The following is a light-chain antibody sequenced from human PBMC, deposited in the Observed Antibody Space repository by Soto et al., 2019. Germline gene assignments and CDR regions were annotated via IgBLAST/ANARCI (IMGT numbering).Light chain of an antibody. CDR2: DVS. Sequence: DIQMTQSPSSLSTSVGDRVTITCQASQDISDNLNWYQQKQGKAPKVLISDVSNVETGVSSRFSGSGSGTDFTFTISSLQAEYVATYYCQQYDYLPITFGQGTRLEIK. CDR1: QDISDN. CDR3: QQYDYLPIT. V-gene: IGKV1-33*01. J-gene: IGKJ5*01.